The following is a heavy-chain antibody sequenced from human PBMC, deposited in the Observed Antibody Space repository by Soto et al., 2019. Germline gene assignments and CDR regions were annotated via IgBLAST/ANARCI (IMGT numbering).Heavy chain of an antibody. D-gene: IGHD3-3*01. Sequence: SETLSLTCTVSGGSISSSSYYWGWIRQPPGKGLEWIGSIYYSGSTYYNPSLKSRVTISVDTSKNQFSLKLSSVTAADTAVYYCARHPPYYDFWSGYLVSDYWGQGTLVTVS. CDR2: IYYSGST. J-gene: IGHJ4*02. CDR1: GGSISSSSYY. V-gene: IGHV4-39*01. CDR3: ARHPPYYDFWSGYLVSDY.